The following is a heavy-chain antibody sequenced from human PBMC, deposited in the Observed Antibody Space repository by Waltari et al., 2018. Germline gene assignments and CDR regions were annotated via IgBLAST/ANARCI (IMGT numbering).Heavy chain of an antibody. CDR2: IWYDGSNK. CDR1: GFTFSSYG. V-gene: IGHV3-30*18. D-gene: IGHD2-15*01. J-gene: IGHJ4*02. Sequence: QVQLVESGGGVVQPGRSLRLSCAASGFTFSSYGMHWVRQAPGKGLEGVAVIWYDGSNKYYADAVKGRFTISRDNSKNTLYLQMNSLRAEDTAMYYCAKGGLVVVAAPFDYWGQGTLVTVSS. CDR3: AKGGLVVVAAPFDY.